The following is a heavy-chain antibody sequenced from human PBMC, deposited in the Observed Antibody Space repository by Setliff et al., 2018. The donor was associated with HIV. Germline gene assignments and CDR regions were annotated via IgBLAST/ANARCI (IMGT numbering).Heavy chain of an antibody. V-gene: IGHV4-39*01. J-gene: IGHJ4*02. CDR3: ARLYNRHYGDN. CDR1: GDSISSSVYY. D-gene: IGHD1-1*01. CDR2: IYYTGST. Sequence: SETLSLTCTVTGDSISSSVYYWGWVRQPPGKGLEWIGTIYYTGSTNYNPSPKGRVTISIDTSKDQFSLKMASVTAADTAVYYCARLYNRHYGDNWGRGTLVTVSS.